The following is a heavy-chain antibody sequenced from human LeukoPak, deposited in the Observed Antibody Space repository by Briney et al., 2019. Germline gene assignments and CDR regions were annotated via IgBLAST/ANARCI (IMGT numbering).Heavy chain of an antibody. D-gene: IGHD3-22*01. Sequence: SVKVSCKASGGTFSSYAISWVRQAPRQGLEWMGGIIPIFGTANYAQKFQGRVTITTDESTSTAYMELSSLRSEDTAVYYCARSIRPTPKYYYDSSGDLDYWGQGTLVTVSS. CDR3: ARSIRPTPKYYYDSSGDLDY. CDR2: IIPIFGTA. J-gene: IGHJ4*02. CDR1: GGTFSSYA. V-gene: IGHV1-69*05.